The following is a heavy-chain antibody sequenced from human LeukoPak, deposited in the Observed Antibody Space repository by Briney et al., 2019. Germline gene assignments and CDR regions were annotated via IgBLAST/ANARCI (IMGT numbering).Heavy chain of an antibody. D-gene: IGHD3-10*01. J-gene: IGHJ4*02. CDR1: GFTFSNYW. CDR2: IKQDGSEK. CDR3: ARDKSAGADTGSSFYY. Sequence: PGGSLRLSCAASGFTFSNYWMTWVRQAPGKGLEWVASIKQDGSEKYYVDSVKGRFTISRDNAKKSLYLQMNSLRAEDTAVYYCARDKSAGADTGSSFYYWGQGALVTVSS. V-gene: IGHV3-7*03.